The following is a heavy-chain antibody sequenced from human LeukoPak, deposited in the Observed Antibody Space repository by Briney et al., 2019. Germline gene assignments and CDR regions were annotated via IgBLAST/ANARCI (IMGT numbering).Heavy chain of an antibody. Sequence: ASVKVPCKASGYTFTASYMHWVRQAPGQGLEWMGIINPNDDFTSYAQKFQGRITMTRDMSTSTVYMELSSLGSEDTAVYYCARAAAGGWYLVHWGQGTLVTVSS. D-gene: IGHD6-19*01. J-gene: IGHJ4*02. CDR2: INPNDDFT. CDR3: ARAAAGGWYLVH. CDR1: GYTFTASY. V-gene: IGHV1-46*01.